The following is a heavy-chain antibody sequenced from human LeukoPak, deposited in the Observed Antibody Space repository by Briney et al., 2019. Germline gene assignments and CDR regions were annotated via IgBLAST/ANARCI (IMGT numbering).Heavy chain of an antibody. Sequence: PGGSLRLSCAASGFTFTSYWMHWVRQAPGKGLVWVSRVDGDGSTTTYADSVKGRFTISRDNAKNTLYLQMNSLRAEDTAVYYCARPQPGTLYPFDIWGQGTMVTVPS. CDR2: VDGDGSTT. V-gene: IGHV3-74*01. CDR3: ARPQPGTLYPFDI. J-gene: IGHJ3*02. CDR1: GFTFTSYW. D-gene: IGHD2/OR15-2a*01.